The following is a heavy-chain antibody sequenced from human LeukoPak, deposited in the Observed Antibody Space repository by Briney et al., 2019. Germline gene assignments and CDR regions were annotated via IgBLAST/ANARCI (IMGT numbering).Heavy chain of an antibody. D-gene: IGHD3-22*01. CDR3: ASALNYYHSTSQEGN. V-gene: IGHV1-2*02. CDR1: GYTFTGYY. J-gene: IGHJ4*02. Sequence: GASVKVSCKASGYTFTGYYMHWVRQAPGQGLEWMGWINPNSGGTNFAQKFQGRVTLTRDTSISTAYMELSRLRSDDTAVYYCASALNYYHSTSQEGNWGQGTLVTVSS. CDR2: INPNSGGT.